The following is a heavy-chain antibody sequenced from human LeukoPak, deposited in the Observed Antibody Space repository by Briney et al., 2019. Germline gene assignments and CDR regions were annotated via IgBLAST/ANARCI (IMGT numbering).Heavy chain of an antibody. CDR2: INAANGNT. CDR3: ARGDVDTAMVRTSDH. CDR1: GYTFTNYA. J-gene: IGHJ4*02. Sequence: ASVKVSCKASGYTFTNYAIHWVRQAPVQRLEWMGWINAANGNTKYSQRLQGRVTLTRDTSANTAYMELSSLRSEDMAVYYCARGDVDTAMVRTSDHWGQGTLATVSS. V-gene: IGHV1-3*03. D-gene: IGHD5-18*01.